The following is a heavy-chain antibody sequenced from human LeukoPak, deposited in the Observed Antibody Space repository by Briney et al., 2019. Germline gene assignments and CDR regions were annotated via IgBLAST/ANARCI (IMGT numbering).Heavy chain of an antibody. Sequence: ETLSLTCTVSGGSISSSSYYWGWIRQPPGKGLEWVSGIGGSGDRTYYADSVKGRFSISRDNSKNTLYLQINSLRVEDTAVYYCAKDMRMASFEHWGRGTQVTVSS. CDR1: GGSISSSSYY. D-gene: IGHD5-24*01. J-gene: IGHJ4*02. CDR2: IGGSGDRT. V-gene: IGHV3-23*01. CDR3: AKDMRMASFEH.